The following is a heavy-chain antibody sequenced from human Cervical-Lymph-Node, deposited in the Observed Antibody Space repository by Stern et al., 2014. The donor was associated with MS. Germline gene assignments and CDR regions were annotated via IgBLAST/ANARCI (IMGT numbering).Heavy chain of an antibody. CDR3: ARLSSDAFDI. CDR2: IHSSGNT. V-gene: IGHV4-31*03. J-gene: IGHJ3*02. CDR1: GGSISSGSSY. Sequence: QVQLQESGPGLVKPSQTLSLTCSVSGGSISSGSSYWSWIRQHPGKGLGWIAYIHSSGNTYYNSSLKSRVYLSADTSKNQFSLELISVTAADTAVYYCARLSSDAFDIWGQGTLVTVSS.